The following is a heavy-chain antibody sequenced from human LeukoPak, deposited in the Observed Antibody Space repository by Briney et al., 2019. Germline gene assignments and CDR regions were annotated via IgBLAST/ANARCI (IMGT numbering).Heavy chain of an antibody. CDR1: GFRVGDYY. D-gene: IGHD3-22*01. CDR2: VGNSDNHI. J-gene: IGHJ4*02. V-gene: IGHV3-11*01. CDR3: AREQWFRFDN. Sequence: PGGSLRLSCAASGFRVGDYYTSWIRQAPGQGLERVAVVGNSDNHIDFADSVKGRFTISRDDAKNSVYLQMNSLRVEDTAIYYCAREQWFRFDNWGQGALVTVS.